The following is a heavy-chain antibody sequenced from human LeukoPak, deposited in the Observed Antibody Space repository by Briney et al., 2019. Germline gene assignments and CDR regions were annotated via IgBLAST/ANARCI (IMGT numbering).Heavy chain of an antibody. CDR1: GFSFSSYG. CDR3: AKTHSRESGYDFFFHC. J-gene: IGHJ4*02. CDR2: ISYDGKNI. D-gene: IGHD5-12*01. V-gene: IGHV3-33*06. Sequence: PGGSLRLSCAASGFSFSSYGFHWVRQAPGKGLEWVSAISYDGKNIHYADSVKGRFTISRDNSRNMVYLQMNSLRVEDTAVYYCAKTHSRESGYDFFFHCWGQGTRVTVSS.